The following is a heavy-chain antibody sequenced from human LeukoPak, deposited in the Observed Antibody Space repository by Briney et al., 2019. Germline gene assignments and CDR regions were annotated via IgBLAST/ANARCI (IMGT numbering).Heavy chain of an antibody. CDR3: AEEAGDGYNYKGYFDY. V-gene: IGHV1-69*05. Sequence: ASVKVSFKSSGGTFRSYAISWVRQAPGQGLEWMGRIIPIFGTANYAQKFQGRVTITTDESTSTAYMELSSLRSEDTAVYYCAEEAGDGYNYKGYFDYWGQGTLVTVSS. J-gene: IGHJ4*02. D-gene: IGHD5-24*01. CDR2: IIPIFGTA. CDR1: GGTFRSYA.